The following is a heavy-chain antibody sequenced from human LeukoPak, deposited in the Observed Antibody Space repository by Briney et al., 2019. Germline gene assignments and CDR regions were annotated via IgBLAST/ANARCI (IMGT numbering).Heavy chain of an antibody. CDR1: GGSISSYY. V-gene: IGHV4-59*08. CDR2: IFYSGGS. CDR3: ARLGSTLDI. Sequence: SETLSLTCTVSGGSISSYYWTCIRQPPGKGLEWIGYIFYSGGSNYNPSLKSRVTISVDTSKNHFSLKLSSVTAADTAVDYCARLGSTLDIWGQGTMVTVSS. J-gene: IGHJ3*02. D-gene: IGHD2-2*01.